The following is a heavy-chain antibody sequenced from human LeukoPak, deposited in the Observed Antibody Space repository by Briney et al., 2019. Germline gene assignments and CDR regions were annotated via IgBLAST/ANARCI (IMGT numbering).Heavy chain of an antibody. CDR2: INACNGNT. J-gene: IGHJ4*02. CDR1: GYTFTSYG. Sequence: ASVKVSCKASGYTFTSYGISWVRQAPGQGLEWMGWINACNGNTKYSQKFQGRVTITRDTSASTAYMELSSLRSEDTAVYYCARTYYYDSSGYPTFDYWGQGTLVTVSS. D-gene: IGHD3-22*01. CDR3: ARTYYYDSSGYPTFDY. V-gene: IGHV1-3*01.